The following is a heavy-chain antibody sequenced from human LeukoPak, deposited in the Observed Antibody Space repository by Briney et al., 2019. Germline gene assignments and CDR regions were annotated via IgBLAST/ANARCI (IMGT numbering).Heavy chain of an antibody. CDR2: ISSSGSTI. Sequence: GGSLRLSCAASGFTFSDYYMSWIRQAPGKGLEWVSYISSSGSTIYYADSVKGRFTISRDNAKSSLYLQMNSLRAEDTAVYYCARDRYSGSYPLDYWGQGTLVTVSS. CDR1: GFTFSDYY. J-gene: IGHJ4*02. D-gene: IGHD1-26*01. CDR3: ARDRYSGSYPLDY. V-gene: IGHV3-11*01.